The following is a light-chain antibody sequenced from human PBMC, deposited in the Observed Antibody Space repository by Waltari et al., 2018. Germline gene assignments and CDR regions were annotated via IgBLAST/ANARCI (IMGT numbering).Light chain of an antibody. Sequence: DIQLTQSPSSLSASVGDRVPITCRASQDIGSWLAWYQQKPGKAPKLLLYAASRLESGVPPRFSGSGSGTDFILAISSLQPEDCGTFYCQQGNSFPYTFGQGTKLEI. CDR3: QQGNSFPYT. CDR2: AAS. V-gene: IGKV1-12*01. CDR1: QDIGSW. J-gene: IGKJ2*01.